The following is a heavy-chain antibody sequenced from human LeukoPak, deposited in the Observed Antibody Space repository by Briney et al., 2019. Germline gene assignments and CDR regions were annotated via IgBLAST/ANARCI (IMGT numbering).Heavy chain of an antibody. D-gene: IGHD6-13*01. CDR1: GYTFTGYY. CDR3: ARDPYGITAGDY. V-gene: IGHV1-2*02. Sequence: ASVKVSCKASGYTFTGYYMHWVRQAPGQGLERMGWINPNSGGTNYAQKFQGRVTMTRDTSISTAYMELSRLRSDDTAVYYCARDPYGITAGDYWGQGTLVTVSS. CDR2: INPNSGGT. J-gene: IGHJ4*02.